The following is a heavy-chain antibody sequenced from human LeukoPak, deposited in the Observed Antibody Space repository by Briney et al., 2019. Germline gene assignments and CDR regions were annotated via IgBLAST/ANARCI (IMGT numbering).Heavy chain of an antibody. J-gene: IGHJ4*02. Sequence: GGSLRLSCAASEFTFSSYSMNWVRQAPGKGLEWVSYITNSGNSKSYADSVKGRFTISRDNTKNSLYLQMNGLRAEDTAVYYCARTRSSAYLTVDYWGQGILVTVSS. CDR3: ARTRSSAYLTVDY. V-gene: IGHV3-48*01. CDR2: ITNSGNSK. D-gene: IGHD3-22*01. CDR1: EFTFSSYS.